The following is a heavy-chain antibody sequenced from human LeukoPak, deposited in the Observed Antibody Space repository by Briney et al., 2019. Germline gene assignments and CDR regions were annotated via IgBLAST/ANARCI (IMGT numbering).Heavy chain of an antibody. Sequence: GGALRLYCVVSGFTFSRYGMHWLRQAPGKGLEWVALIWYDGSNKYYAVSGKGRFTISRDNSKNTVYLQMSHLRPEDTAVYYCVAGWLQADYWGQGTLLTVSS. CDR2: IWYDGSNK. J-gene: IGHJ4*02. V-gene: IGHV3-30*02. CDR3: VAGWLQADY. D-gene: IGHD5-24*01. CDR1: GFTFSRYG.